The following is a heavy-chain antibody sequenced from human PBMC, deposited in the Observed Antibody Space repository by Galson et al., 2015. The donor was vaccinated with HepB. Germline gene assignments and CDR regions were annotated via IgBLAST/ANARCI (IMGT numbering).Heavy chain of an antibody. CDR3: VREVASGWYYFDY. CDR1: GFTFSGFG. Sequence: SLRLSCAASGFTFSGFGMHWVRQAPGKGLQWVALIWADGSIQHYADSVKGRFTISRDNSENTLLLQMNSLRAEDSAVYYCVREVASGWYYFDYWGQGTLVTVSS. J-gene: IGHJ4*02. D-gene: IGHD6-19*01. V-gene: IGHV3-33*01. CDR2: IWADGSIQ.